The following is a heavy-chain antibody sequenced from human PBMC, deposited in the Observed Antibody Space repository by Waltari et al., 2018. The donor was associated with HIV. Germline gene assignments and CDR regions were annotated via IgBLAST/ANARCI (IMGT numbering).Heavy chain of an antibody. CDR2: VNHSGST. D-gene: IGHD6-13*01. J-gene: IGHJ4*02. V-gene: IGHV4-34*01. Sequence: QVQLTQRGAGVLKPSEPLSPTCAVYSESFSGNYWSWIRQPPGKGLEWIGEVNHSGSTNYNPSLKSRVTISIDTSKKQFSLRLTSVTAADTALYYCARMPILGYGSYAFDSWGQGTLVTVSS. CDR3: ARMPILGYGSYAFDS. CDR1: SESFSGNY.